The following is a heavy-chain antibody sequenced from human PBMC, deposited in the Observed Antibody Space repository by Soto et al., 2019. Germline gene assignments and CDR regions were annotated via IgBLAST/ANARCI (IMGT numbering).Heavy chain of an antibody. CDR1: GGSISSGDYY. CDR2: IYYSGST. D-gene: IGHD3-22*01. Sequence: PSETLSLTCTVSGGSISSGDYYWSWIRQPPGKGLEWIGYIYYSGSTYYNPSLKSRVTISVDTSKNQFSLKLSSVTAADTAVYYCARDGSSLHSSGYMGYWGQGTLVTVSS. J-gene: IGHJ4*02. V-gene: IGHV4-30-4*01. CDR3: ARDGSSLHSSGYMGY.